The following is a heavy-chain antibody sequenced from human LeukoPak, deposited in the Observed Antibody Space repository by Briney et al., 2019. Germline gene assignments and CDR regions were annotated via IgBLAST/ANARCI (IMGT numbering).Heavy chain of an antibody. J-gene: IGHJ3*02. D-gene: IGHD2-2*01. Sequence: ASVKVSCKASGYTFTGYYMHWVRQAPGQGLEWMGWINPNSGGTNYAQKFQGRVTMTRDTSISTAYMELSRLRSDDTAVYYCARDISVVVVPAGAFDIWGQGTMVTVSS. CDR3: ARDISVVVVPAGAFDI. CDR2: INPNSGGT. V-gene: IGHV1-2*02. CDR1: GYTFTGYY.